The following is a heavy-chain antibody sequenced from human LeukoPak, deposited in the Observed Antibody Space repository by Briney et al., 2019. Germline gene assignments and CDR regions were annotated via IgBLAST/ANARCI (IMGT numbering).Heavy chain of an antibody. CDR2: ISYDGSNK. CDR3: ARGLGVPAAIFSDFDY. D-gene: IGHD2-2*01. Sequence: GRSLRLSSAASGFTFSSYAIHWVRQAPGKGLEWVAVISYDGSNKYYADSVKGRFTISRDNSKNTLYLQMNSLRAEDTAVYYCARGLGVPAAIFSDFDYWGQGTLVTVSS. CDR1: GFTFSSYA. V-gene: IGHV3-30-3*01. J-gene: IGHJ4*02.